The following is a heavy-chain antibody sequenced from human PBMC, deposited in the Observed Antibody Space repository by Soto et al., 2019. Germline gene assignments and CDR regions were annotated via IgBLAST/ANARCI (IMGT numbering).Heavy chain of an antibody. J-gene: IGHJ6*02. CDR2: INPSSGST. Sequence: ASVKVSCKASRYSFTSHYMHWVLQAPGQGLEWMGIINPSSGSTSYAQKFQGRVTMTRDTSTSTVYMELSSLRSEDTAVYYCARDSGHYDILTGYYDYYYGMDVWGQGTTVTVSS. D-gene: IGHD3-9*01. CDR3: ARDSGHYDILTGYYDYYYGMDV. CDR1: RYSFTSHY. V-gene: IGHV1-46*01.